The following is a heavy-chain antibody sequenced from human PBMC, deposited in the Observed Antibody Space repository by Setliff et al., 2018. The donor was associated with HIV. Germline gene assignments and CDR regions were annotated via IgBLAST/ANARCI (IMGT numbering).Heavy chain of an antibody. D-gene: IGHD5-12*01. J-gene: IGHJ4*02. CDR2: IYTSGST. CDR1: GGSISSGSYY. Sequence: PSETLSLTCTVSGGSISSGSYYWSWIRQPAGKGLEWIGHIYTSGSTNYNPSLKSRVTISTDTSKNQFSLNVRSVTAADTAVYFCAKSSPSIGYISDHWGQGTLVTVSS. V-gene: IGHV4-61*09. CDR3: AKSSPSIGYISDH.